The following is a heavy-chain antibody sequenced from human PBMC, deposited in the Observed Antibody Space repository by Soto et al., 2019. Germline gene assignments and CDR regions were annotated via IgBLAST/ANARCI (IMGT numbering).Heavy chain of an antibody. CDR2: ISYDGSNK. Sequence: PGGSLRLSCAASGFTFSSYAMHWVRQAPGKGLEWVAVISYDGSNKYYADSVKGRFTTSRDNSKNTLYLQMNSLRAEDTAVYYCAKDKGRYDFWSGYYSYYYGMDVWGQGTTVTVSS. CDR1: GFTFSSYA. J-gene: IGHJ6*02. V-gene: IGHV3-30-3*01. D-gene: IGHD3-3*01. CDR3: AKDKGRYDFWSGYYSYYYGMDV.